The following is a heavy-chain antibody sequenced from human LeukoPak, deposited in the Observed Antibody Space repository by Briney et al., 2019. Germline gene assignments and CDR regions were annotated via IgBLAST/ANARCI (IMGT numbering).Heavy chain of an antibody. CDR3: ARDSRRVGATSDLDY. V-gene: IGHV3-53*01. D-gene: IGHD1-26*01. CDR2: IYSGGST. Sequence: PGGSLRLSCAASGFTVSSNYMSWVRQAPGKGLEWVSVIYSGGSTYYADSVKGRFTISRDNAKNSLYLQMNSLRVEDTALYYCARDSRRVGATSDLDYWGQGTLVTVSS. CDR1: GFTVSSNY. J-gene: IGHJ4*02.